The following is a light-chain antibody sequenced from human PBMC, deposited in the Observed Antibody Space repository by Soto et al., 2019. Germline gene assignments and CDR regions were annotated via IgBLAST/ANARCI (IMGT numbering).Light chain of an antibody. CDR2: GAS. Sequence: EIVMTQSPATLSVSPGERATLSCRASQSISSNLAWYQQRPGQAPRLLIYGASTRATGVPASFSGSGSGTEFTLTISGLQSEDFAAYYCQQYNNWPLTFGGGTKVEIK. CDR3: QQYNNWPLT. CDR1: QSISSN. J-gene: IGKJ4*01. V-gene: IGKV3-15*01.